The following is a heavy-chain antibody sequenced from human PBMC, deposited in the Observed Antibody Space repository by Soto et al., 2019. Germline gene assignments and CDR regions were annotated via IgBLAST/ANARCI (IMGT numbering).Heavy chain of an antibody. V-gene: IGHV1-46*03. CDR2: INPSNST. J-gene: IGHJ4*01. CDR1: GYTFTSYY. Sequence: ASVKVSCKASGYTFTSYYMHWVRQAPGQGLEWMGIINPSNSTTYAQKFQGRVTMTRDTSTSTVYMELSSLRSEDTAVYYCATVYCSGGRCYSIDYWG. CDR3: ATVYCSGGRCYSIDY. D-gene: IGHD2-15*01.